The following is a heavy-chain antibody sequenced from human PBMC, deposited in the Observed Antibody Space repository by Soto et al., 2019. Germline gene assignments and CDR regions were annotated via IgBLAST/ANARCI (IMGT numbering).Heavy chain of an antibody. D-gene: IGHD1-7*01. Sequence: SETLSLTCTVSGGSISSSSYYWGWIRQPPGKGLEWIGSIYYSGSTYYNPSLKSRVTISVDTSKNQFSLKLSSVTAADTAVYYCARQDAGTSYYYYGMDVWGQGTTVTVSS. V-gene: IGHV4-39*01. CDR3: ARQDAGTSYYYYGMDV. J-gene: IGHJ6*02. CDR1: GGSISSSSYY. CDR2: IYYSGST.